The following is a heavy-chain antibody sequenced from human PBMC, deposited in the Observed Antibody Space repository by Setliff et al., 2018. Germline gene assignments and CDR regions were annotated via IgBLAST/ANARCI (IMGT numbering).Heavy chain of an antibody. D-gene: IGHD3-10*01. J-gene: IGHJ6*03. Sequence: SETLSLTCAVSGYSISSGFSWVWIRQSPGKGLEWIGRILFSGDTHYNPSLNSRVTISADTSKNQFSLNLSSITAADTAVYYCARDNRARHYMDVWGKGTTVTVSS. CDR2: ILFSGDT. V-gene: IGHV4-38-2*02. CDR3: ARDNRARHYMDV. CDR1: GYSISSGFS.